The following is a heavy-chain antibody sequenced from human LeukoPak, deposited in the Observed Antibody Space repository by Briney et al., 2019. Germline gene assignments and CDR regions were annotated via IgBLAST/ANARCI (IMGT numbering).Heavy chain of an antibody. CDR3: AKASAMIVVVSKHFDY. D-gene: IGHD3-22*01. Sequence: GGTLRLSCAASGFTFSNYGMSWVRQAPGKGLEWVSAISGSGGSTYYADSVKGRFTISRDNSKNTLYLQMNSLRAEDTAVYYCAKASAMIVVVSKHFDYWGQGTLVTVSS. J-gene: IGHJ4*02. V-gene: IGHV3-23*01. CDR1: GFTFSNYG. CDR2: ISGSGGST.